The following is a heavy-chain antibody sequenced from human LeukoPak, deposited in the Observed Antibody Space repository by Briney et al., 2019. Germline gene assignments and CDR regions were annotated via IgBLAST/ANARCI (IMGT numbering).Heavy chain of an antibody. Sequence: EASVKVSCKASGYTFTSYDINWVRQATGQGLEWMGRMNPNSGNTGYAQKFQGRVTMTRNTSISTAYMELSSLRSEDTAVYYCASGKVGATVDYFDYWGQGPLVTVSS. V-gene: IGHV1-8*01. CDR1: GYTFTSYD. J-gene: IGHJ4*02. CDR3: ASGKVGATVDYFDY. CDR2: MNPNSGNT. D-gene: IGHD1-26*01.